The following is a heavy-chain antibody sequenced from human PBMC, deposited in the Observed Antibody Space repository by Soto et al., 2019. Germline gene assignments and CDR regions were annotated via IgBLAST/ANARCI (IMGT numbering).Heavy chain of an antibody. CDR1: GGSISSGGHY. CDR3: ARDSAIAARAFDI. Sequence: PSETLSLTCTVSGGSISSGGHYWNWIRQHPGKGLEWIGYIYYSGSTYYNPSLKSRVTISVDTSKIQFSPKLSSVTAADTAVYHCARDSAIAARAFDIWGQGTMVTVSS. CDR2: IYYSGST. D-gene: IGHD6-6*01. V-gene: IGHV4-31*03. J-gene: IGHJ3*02.